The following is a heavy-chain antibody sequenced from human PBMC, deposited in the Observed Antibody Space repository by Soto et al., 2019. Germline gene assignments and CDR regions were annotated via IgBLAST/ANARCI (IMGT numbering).Heavy chain of an antibody. CDR3: ARWSYLDY. CDR1: GVSFGIYA. D-gene: IGHD3-3*01. CDR2: ISGSDGKT. Sequence: GGSLGLSCSASGVSFGIYALSWVRQAPGKGLEWVSTISGSDGKTFYADSVKGRFSISRDTSQSTLYLQMNSLRADDTAMYYCARWSYLDYWGQGTRVTVSS. V-gene: IGHV3-23*01. J-gene: IGHJ4*02.